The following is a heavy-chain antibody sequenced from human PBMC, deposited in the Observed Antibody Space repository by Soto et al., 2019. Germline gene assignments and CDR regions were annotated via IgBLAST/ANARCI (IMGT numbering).Heavy chain of an antibody. CDR1: GFTFISYA. CDR2: ITSSGATT. V-gene: IGHV3-23*01. D-gene: IGHD5-18*01. CDR3: AKGGYSHGYIDH. Sequence: HPGGSLRLSCAASGFTFISYAMSWVRQAPGKGLEWVSSITSSGATTYYADSVKGRFIISRDNSKNTLHLQMNSLRAEDTAVYYCAKGGYSHGYIDHWGQGTLVTVSS. J-gene: IGHJ4*02.